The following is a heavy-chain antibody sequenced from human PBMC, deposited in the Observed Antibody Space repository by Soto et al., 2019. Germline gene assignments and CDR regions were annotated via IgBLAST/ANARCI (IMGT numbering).Heavy chain of an antibody. J-gene: IGHJ5*02. V-gene: IGHV1-69*08. CDR2: IIPILGIA. CDR1: GGTFSSYT. Sequence: QVQLVQSGAEVKKPGSSVKVSCKASGGTFSSYTISWVRQAPGQGLEWMGRIIPILGIANYAQKFQGRVTITADKPRSTGYMERGSLRSEDTAVYYCAREVVRGSNWFDPWGQGTLVTVSS. CDR3: AREVVRGSNWFDP. D-gene: IGHD3-10*01.